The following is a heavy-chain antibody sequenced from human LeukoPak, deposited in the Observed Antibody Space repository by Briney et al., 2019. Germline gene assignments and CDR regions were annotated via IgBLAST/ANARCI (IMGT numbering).Heavy chain of an antibody. CDR3: ARGATYYDILTGYYYRYSYFDY. V-gene: IGHV3-11*04. J-gene: IGHJ4*02. Sequence: PGGSLRLSCAASGFTFSDYYMSWIRQAPGKGLEWVSYISSSGSTIYYADSVKGRFTISRDNAKNSLYLQMNSLRAEDTAVYYCARGATYYDILTGYYYRYSYFDYWGQGTLVTVSS. CDR1: GFTFSDYY. CDR2: ISSSGSTI. D-gene: IGHD3-9*01.